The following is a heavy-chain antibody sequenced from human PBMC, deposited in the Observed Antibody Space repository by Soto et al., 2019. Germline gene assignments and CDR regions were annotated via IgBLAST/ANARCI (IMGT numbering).Heavy chain of an antibody. V-gene: IGHV3-33*01. Sequence: QVQLVESGGCVVQPGRSLRLSCAASGFTFSSDGIHWVRQAPGKRLEWVAVIWYDGSNKYYADSLKGRFTISRDNSKNTLYLQMNSLRAEDTAVYYCARDRYSSGWDDLDSWGQGTLVTVSS. D-gene: IGHD6-19*01. J-gene: IGHJ4*02. CDR3: ARDRYSSGWDDLDS. CDR1: GFTFSSDG. CDR2: IWYDGSNK.